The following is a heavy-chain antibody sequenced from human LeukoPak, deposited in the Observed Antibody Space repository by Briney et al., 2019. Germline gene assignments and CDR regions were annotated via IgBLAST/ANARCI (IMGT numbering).Heavy chain of an antibody. V-gene: IGHV3-21*01. J-gene: IGHJ4*02. Sequence: GGSLRLSCAASGFTFSSYSMNWVRQAPGKGLEWVSSISSSSSYIYYADSVKGRFTISRDNAKNTLYLQMNSLRAEDTAVYYCAKDARAGDLFDYWGQGTLVTVSS. CDR3: AKDARAGDLFDY. D-gene: IGHD3-16*01. CDR2: ISSSSSYI. CDR1: GFTFSSYS.